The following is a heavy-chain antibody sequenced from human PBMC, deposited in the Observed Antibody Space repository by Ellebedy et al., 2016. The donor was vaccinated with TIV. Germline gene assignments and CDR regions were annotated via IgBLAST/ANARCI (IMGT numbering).Heavy chain of an antibody. CDR2: IYYSGST. Sequence: SETLSLTXTVSGGSISSYYWSWIRQPPGKGLEWIGYIYYSGSTYYNPSLKSRVTISVDTSKNQFSLKLSSVTAADTAVYYCARIHDSSGLFLFDYWGQGTLVTVSS. CDR3: ARIHDSSGLFLFDY. V-gene: IGHV4-59*08. J-gene: IGHJ4*02. D-gene: IGHD3-22*01. CDR1: GGSISSYY.